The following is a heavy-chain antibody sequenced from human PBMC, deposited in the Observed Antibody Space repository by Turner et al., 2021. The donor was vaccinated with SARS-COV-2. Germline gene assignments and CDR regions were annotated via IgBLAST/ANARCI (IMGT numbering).Heavy chain of an antibody. V-gene: IGHV3-30*18. CDR2: ISYDGSEK. CDR1: GFTFSSYG. D-gene: IGHD6-13*01. Sequence: QVQLVQSGGGVVQPGRSLRLSCAASGFTFSSYGIHWVGQAPGKGLEWAAVISYDGSEKYYADSVKGRFTISRDNSKNTLYLQMSSLRPDDTAVYYCAKDALPAAGKLNSYFDYWGQGTLVTVSS. CDR3: AKDALPAAGKLNSYFDY. J-gene: IGHJ4*02.